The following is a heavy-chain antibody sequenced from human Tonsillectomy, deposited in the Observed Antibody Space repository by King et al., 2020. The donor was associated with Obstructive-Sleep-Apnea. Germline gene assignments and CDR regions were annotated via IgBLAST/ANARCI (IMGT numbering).Heavy chain of an antibody. CDR3: ARDLVPDAFDI. Sequence: VQLVESGGGLVQPGGSLRLSCAASGFTFSGYNMNWVRQAPGKGLEWVSYISSSSSTIYYADSVKGRFTISRDNAKNSLYLQMNSLRAEDTAVYYCARDLVPDAFDIWGQGTTVTVAS. J-gene: IGHJ3*02. CDR1: GFTFSGYN. V-gene: IGHV3-48*04. CDR2: ISSSSSTI. D-gene: IGHD6-13*01.